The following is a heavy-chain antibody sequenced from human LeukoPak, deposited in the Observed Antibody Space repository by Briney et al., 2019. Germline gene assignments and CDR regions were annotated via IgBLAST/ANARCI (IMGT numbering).Heavy chain of an antibody. CDR1: GFTFSSYA. J-gene: IGHJ4*02. D-gene: IGHD6-13*01. V-gene: IGHV3-23*01. Sequence: GGSLRLSCAASGFTFSSYAMSWVRQAPGKGLEWVSGISGSGGNTHYADSVRGRFTISRDNSRNSVYLEMNSLRAEDTAIYYCAKVSWANYFDYWGQGTLVTVSS. CDR2: ISGSGGNT. CDR3: AKVSWANYFDY.